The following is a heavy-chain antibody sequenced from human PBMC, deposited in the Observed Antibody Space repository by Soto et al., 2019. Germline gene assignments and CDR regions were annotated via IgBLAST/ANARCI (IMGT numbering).Heavy chain of an antibody. Sequence: QVQLVESGGGVVQPGRSLRLSCAASGFPFTTYGMHWVREGPGKGQEWVAVISYDGSNTYYADSVKGRFTISRDNSKNTLYLQMNSLIPEDTALYYCVGGQYYFDYRGQGTLVTVSS. J-gene: IGHJ4*02. D-gene: IGHD3-10*01. V-gene: IGHV3-30*03. CDR1: GFPFTTYG. CDR3: VGGQYYFDY. CDR2: ISYDGSNT.